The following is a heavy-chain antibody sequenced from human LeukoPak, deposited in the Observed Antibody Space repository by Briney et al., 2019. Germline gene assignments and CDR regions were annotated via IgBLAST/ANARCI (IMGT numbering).Heavy chain of an antibody. D-gene: IGHD3-10*01. CDR2: ISSGSSMI. CDR1: GFTFSSHA. J-gene: IGHJ4*02. CDR3: ARDQVHHFDY. V-gene: IGHV3-48*01. Sequence: GGSLRLSCAASGFTFSSHAMNWVRQAPGKGLEWVSYISSGSSMIYYADSVKGRFTVSRDNSKNTLYLEMNSLRAEDTAVYYCARDQVHHFDYWGQGTLVTVSS.